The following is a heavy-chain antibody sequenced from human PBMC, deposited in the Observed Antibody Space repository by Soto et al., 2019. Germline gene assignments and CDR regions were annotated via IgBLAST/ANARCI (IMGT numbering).Heavy chain of an antibody. Sequence: QVQLVQSGAEVKKPGASVQVSCKASGYTFPSYGIRWVRQAPGQGLAWMGWISAYNGNTHYAQKLQGRVTMTTDTATSTADXELXXXXXXXXXXXXXXXXXXXXXXXXXYYYYGMDVGGQGTTVTVSS. J-gene: IGHJ6*02. CDR2: ISAYNGNT. CDR1: GYTFPSYG. V-gene: IGHV1-18*01. CDR3: XXXXXXXXXXXXYYYYGMDV.